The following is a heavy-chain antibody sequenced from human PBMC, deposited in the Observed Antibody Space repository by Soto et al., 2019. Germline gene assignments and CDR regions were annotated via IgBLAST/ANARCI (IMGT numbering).Heavy chain of an antibody. D-gene: IGHD6-6*01. CDR2: MNPNSGNT. CDR1: VYTFTSCY. J-gene: IGHJ4*02. V-gene: IGHV1-8*01. Sequence: ASVQVSCQASVYTFTSCYINWVRQATGQGLEWMGWMNPNSGNTGYAQKFQGRVTMTRNTSISTAYTKLSSLRSEDTAVYYCTRGRRSSSSSYPFDYWGQGTLVTVSS. CDR3: TRGRRSSSSSYPFDY.